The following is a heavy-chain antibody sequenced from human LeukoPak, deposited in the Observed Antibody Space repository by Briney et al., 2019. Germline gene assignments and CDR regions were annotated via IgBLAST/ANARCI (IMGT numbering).Heavy chain of an antibody. CDR3: ASYGDYELAFDY. J-gene: IGHJ4*02. V-gene: IGHV4-59*01. D-gene: IGHD4-17*01. Sequence: SETLSLTCTVSGGSISSYYWSWIRQPPGKGLEWIGYIYYSGSTNYNPSLKSQVTISVDTSKNQFSLKLSSVTAADTAVYYCASYGDYELAFDYWGQGTLVTVSS. CDR2: IYYSGST. CDR1: GGSISSYY.